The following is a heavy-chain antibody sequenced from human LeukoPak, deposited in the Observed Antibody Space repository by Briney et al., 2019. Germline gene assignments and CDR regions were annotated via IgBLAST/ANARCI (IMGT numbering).Heavy chain of an antibody. CDR3: ARGQTLTF. Sequence: PGGSLRLSCAASGFTFSSYDMHWVRQAPGKGLEWVANINQDGSKKFYVDSVKGRFTISRDNAKNALYLQMNSLRAEDTGVYFCARGQTLTFWGQGTLVTASS. V-gene: IGHV3-7*01. J-gene: IGHJ4*02. CDR1: GFTFSSYD. CDR2: INQDGSKK.